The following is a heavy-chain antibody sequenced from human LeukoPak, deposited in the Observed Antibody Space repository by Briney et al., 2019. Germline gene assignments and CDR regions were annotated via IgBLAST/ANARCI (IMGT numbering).Heavy chain of an antibody. CDR2: IRTDGSNN. J-gene: IGHJ4*02. V-gene: IGHV3-30*02. Sequence: GGSLRPSCAASGFTFSSYGMHWIRQAPGKGLEWVAFIRTDGSNNYYADSVKGRFTISRDNSKNTLYLQMNSLRAEDTAVYCCANCEHEEWELLSFDYWGQGTLVTVSS. D-gene: IGHD1-26*01. CDR1: GFTFSSYG. CDR3: ANCEHEEWELLSFDY.